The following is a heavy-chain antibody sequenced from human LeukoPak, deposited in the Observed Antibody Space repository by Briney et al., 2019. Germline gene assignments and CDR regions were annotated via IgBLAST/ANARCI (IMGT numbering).Heavy chain of an antibody. V-gene: IGHV4-59*01. J-gene: IGHJ4*02. CDR2: IYFIGNT. Sequence: PSETLSLTCSVSGGSISHYYWSWIRQSPGKGLEWIGYIYFIGNTDYNPSLKSRVTISVDTSKNQFSLRLSSVTAADTAVYYCARTTSPARYADYQRIDYWGQGTLVTVSS. D-gene: IGHD4-17*01. CDR3: ARTTSPARYADYQRIDY. CDR1: GGSISHYY.